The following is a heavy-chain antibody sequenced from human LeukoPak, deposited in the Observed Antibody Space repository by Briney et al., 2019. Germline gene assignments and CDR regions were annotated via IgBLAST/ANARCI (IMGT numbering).Heavy chain of an antibody. D-gene: IGHD3-22*01. CDR1: GFTFSSFT. Sequence: GGSLRLSCAASGFTFSSFTMSWVRQAPEKGLEWISAISASGDKTYYADSVKGRFTISRDNSKDTLYLQMNSLTAEDTAVYYCARDYYDSTGYYFDYWGQGTLVTVSS. J-gene: IGHJ4*02. CDR3: ARDYYDSTGYYFDY. V-gene: IGHV3-23*01. CDR2: ISASGDKT.